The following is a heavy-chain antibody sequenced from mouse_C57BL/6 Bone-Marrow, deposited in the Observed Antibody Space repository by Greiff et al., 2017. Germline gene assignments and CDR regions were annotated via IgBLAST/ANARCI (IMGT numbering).Heavy chain of an antibody. Sequence: QVQLQQSGPELVKPGASVKLSCKASGYTFTSYDINWVKQRPGQGLEWIGWIYPRDGSTKYKEKLKGKATLTVDTSSSTAYMELHSLTSEVSSVYFWARDRFAYWGQGTLVTVSA. CDR2: IYPRDGST. CDR3: ARDRFAY. J-gene: IGHJ3*01. CDR1: GYTFTSYD. V-gene: IGHV1-85*01.